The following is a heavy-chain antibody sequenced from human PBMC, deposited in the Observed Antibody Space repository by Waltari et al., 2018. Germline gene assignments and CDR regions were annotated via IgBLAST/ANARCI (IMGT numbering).Heavy chain of an antibody. CDR2: MNPNSGNT. CDR3: ARGVLVPAATRGDY. V-gene: IGHV1-8*01. Sequence: QVQLVQSGAEVKKPGASVKVACKASGYTFTSYDINWVRQATGQGLEWMGWMNPNSGNTGYAQKFQGRVTMTRNTSISTAYMELSSLRSEDTAVYYCARGVLVPAATRGDYWGQGTLVTVSS. D-gene: IGHD2-2*01. CDR1: GYTFTSYD. J-gene: IGHJ4*02.